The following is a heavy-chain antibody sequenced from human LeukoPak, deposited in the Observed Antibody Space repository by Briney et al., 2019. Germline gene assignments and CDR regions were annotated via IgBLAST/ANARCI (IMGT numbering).Heavy chain of an antibody. V-gene: IGHV4-31*03. CDR1: GGSISSGGYY. CDR2: IYYSGNT. D-gene: IGHD6-19*01. CDR3: ARHRDQWLAAFDY. J-gene: IGHJ4*02. Sequence: SETLSLTCTVSGGSISSGGYYWSWIRQHPGKGLEWIGYIYYSGNTYYNSSLKSRVTISVDTSKNQFSLKLSSVTAADTAVYYCARHRDQWLAAFDYWGQGTLVTVSS.